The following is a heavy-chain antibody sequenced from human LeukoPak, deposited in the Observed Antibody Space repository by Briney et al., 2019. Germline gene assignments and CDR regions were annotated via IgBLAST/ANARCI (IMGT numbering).Heavy chain of an antibody. Sequence: GGSLRLSCAASGFTFSIYSMSWVRQAPGKGLEWVSYISSSSSTISYADSVKGRFTISRDNAENSLYLQKNSLRVEDTAVYYCARAGDFSFKDWGQGTLVTVSS. CDR3: ARAGDFSFKD. J-gene: IGHJ4*02. V-gene: IGHV3-48*01. CDR1: GFTFSIYS. D-gene: IGHD3-3*01. CDR2: ISSSSSTI.